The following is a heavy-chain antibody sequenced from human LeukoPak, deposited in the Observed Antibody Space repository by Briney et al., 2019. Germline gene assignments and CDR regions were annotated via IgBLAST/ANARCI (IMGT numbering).Heavy chain of an antibody. CDR1: GFTFSSYE. D-gene: IGHD4-17*01. CDR3: ARRLRRNYFDY. CDR2: ISSSGSTI. Sequence: GGSLRLSCAASGFTFSSYEMNWVRQAPGKGLEWVSYISSSGSTIYYADSVKGRFTISRDNAKNSLYLQMNSLRAEDTAVYYCARRLRRNYFDYWGQGTVVTVSS. V-gene: IGHV3-48*03. J-gene: IGHJ4*02.